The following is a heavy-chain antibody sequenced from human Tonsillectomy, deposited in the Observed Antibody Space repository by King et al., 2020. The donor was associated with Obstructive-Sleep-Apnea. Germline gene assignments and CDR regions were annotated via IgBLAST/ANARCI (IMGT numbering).Heavy chain of an antibody. CDR3: ARINEQPEPFDY. D-gene: IGHD6-13*01. CDR2: IYYSGST. V-gene: IGHV4-59*01. CDR1: GGSISGYY. Sequence: QMQLQESGPGLVKPSETLSLNCTVSGGSISGYYWSWIRQPPGKGLEWIGYIYYSGSTNYNPSLKRRVSISVDTSKNQFSLRLSSVTAADTAIYYCARINEQPEPFDYWDQGTLVTVSS. J-gene: IGHJ4*02.